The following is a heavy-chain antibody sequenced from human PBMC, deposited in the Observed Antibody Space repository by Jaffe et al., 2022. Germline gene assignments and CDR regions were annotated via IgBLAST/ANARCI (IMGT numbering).Heavy chain of an antibody. V-gene: IGHV4-39*01. CDR1: GGSISSSSYY. CDR3: ATKEQLWFLPHYYYMDV. CDR2: IYYSGST. J-gene: IGHJ6*03. Sequence: QLQLQESGPGLVKPSETLSLTCTVSGGSISSSSYYWGWIRQPPGKGLEWIGSIYYSGSTYYNPSLKSRVTISVDTSKNQFSLKLSSVTAADTAVYYCATKEQLWFLPHYYYMDVWGKGTTVTVSS. D-gene: IGHD5-18*01.